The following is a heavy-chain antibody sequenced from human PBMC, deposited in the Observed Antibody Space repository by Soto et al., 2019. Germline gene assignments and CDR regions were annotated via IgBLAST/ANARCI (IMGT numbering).Heavy chain of an antibody. CDR1: GFTFSNSY. Sequence: QVQLVQSGGGVVQPGRSLRLSCVVSGFTFSNSYIHWVRQAPGKGLEWVAVISYDGSRQYFADSVKGRFTISRDNSENTAYLQMNSLKLDDTAIYYCTKDSADSTYWYKTASVTDYWGQGVLVTVSA. J-gene: IGHJ4*02. CDR2: ISYDGSRQ. D-gene: IGHD6-13*01. V-gene: IGHV3-30-3*01. CDR3: TKDSADSTYWYKTASVTDY.